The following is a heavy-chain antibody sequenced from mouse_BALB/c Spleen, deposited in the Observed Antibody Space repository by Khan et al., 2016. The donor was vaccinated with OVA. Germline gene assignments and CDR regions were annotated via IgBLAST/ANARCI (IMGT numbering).Heavy chain of an antibody. D-gene: IGHD4-1*01. CDR3: ARGENWSFDY. CDR2: ISDGGSYT. V-gene: IGHV5-4*02. CDR1: GFTFSDYY. J-gene: IGHJ2*01. Sequence: EVELVESGGGLVKPGGSLKLSCAASGFTFSDYYMYWVRQTPETRLEWVATISDGGSYTYYPDSVKGRFNISRDNAKNNLYLQMSSLKADDTAMYYCARGENWSFDYWGQGTTLTVSS.